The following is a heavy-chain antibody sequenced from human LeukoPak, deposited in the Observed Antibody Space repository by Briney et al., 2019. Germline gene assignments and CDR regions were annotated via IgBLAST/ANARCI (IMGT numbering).Heavy chain of an antibody. V-gene: IGHV3-23*01. Sequence: GGSLRLSCAASGFTFSSYAMSWVRQAPGKGLEWVSAISGSGGSTYYADSVKGRFTISRDNSKNNSKNTLYLQMNSLRAEDTAVHYCAKGSRIAAAGSYYFDYWGQGTLVTVSS. CDR3: AKGSRIAAAGSYYFDY. CDR2: ISGSGGST. J-gene: IGHJ4*02. CDR1: GFTFSSYA. D-gene: IGHD6-13*01.